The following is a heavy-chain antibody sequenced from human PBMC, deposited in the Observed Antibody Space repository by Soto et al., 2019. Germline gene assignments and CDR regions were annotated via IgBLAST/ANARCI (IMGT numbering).Heavy chain of an antibody. J-gene: IGHJ4*02. V-gene: IGHV3-74*01. CDR3: ARDSSMGAPNY. CDR2: INSDGSST. Sequence: EVQLVESGGGLVQSGGSLRLSCAASGFTFSNHWMHWVRQAPGKGLVWVSRINSDGSSTGYADSVKGRFTISRDNAKNTLYLQMNSLRAEDTAVYYCARDSSMGAPNYWGQGNLVTVSS. CDR1: GFTFSNHW.